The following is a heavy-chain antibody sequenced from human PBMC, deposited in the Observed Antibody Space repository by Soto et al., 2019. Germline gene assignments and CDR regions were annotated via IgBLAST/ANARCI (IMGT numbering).Heavy chain of an antibody. CDR3: ARDPQHDYSNFAFDY. CDR1: GFTFSDYY. Sequence: GWSLRLSCAASGFTFSDYYMNWIRQAPGKGLEWISYITGSGSIIYYADSVKGRFTISRDNAKNSLYLQMNSLRAEDTAVYYCARDPQHDYSNFAFDYWVHGTLVTVSS. CDR2: ITGSGSII. J-gene: IGHJ4*01. V-gene: IGHV3-11*01. D-gene: IGHD4-4*01.